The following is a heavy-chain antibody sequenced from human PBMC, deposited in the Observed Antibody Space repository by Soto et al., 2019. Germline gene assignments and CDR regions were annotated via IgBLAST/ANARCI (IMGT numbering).Heavy chain of an antibody. CDR1: GGTFSSYA. V-gene: IGHV1-69*06. Sequence: SVKVSCKASGGTFSSYAISWVRQAPGQGLEWMGGIIPIFGTANYAQKFQGRVTITADKSASTAYMELSSLRSEDTAVYYCAREEGTGYYYYGMDVWGQGTTVTVSS. CDR3: AREEGTGYYYYGMDV. CDR2: IIPIFGTA. J-gene: IGHJ6*02.